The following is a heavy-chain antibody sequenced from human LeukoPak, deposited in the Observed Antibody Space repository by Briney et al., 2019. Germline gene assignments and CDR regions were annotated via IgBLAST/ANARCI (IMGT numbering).Heavy chain of an antibody. D-gene: IGHD6-13*01. Sequence: GSSVKVSCKASGGTFSSYAISWVRQAPGQGLEWMGGIIPIFGTATYAQKFQGRATITTDESTSTAYMELSSLRSEDTAVYYCARVLTGYSSSWYYFDYWGQGTLVTVSS. J-gene: IGHJ4*02. CDR3: ARVLTGYSSSWYYFDY. V-gene: IGHV1-69*05. CDR2: IIPIFGTA. CDR1: GGTFSSYA.